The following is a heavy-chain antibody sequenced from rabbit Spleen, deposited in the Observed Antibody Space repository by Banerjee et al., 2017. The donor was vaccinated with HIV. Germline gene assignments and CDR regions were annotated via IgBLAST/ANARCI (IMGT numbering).Heavy chain of an antibody. V-gene: IGHV1S40*01. CDR1: GFSFSSSYY. Sequence: QSLEESGGDLVKPGASLTLTCTASGFSFSSSYYMCWVRQAPGKGLECIACIYADSSGSTYYASWAKGRFTISKTSSTTVTLQMTTLTAADTATYFCARGSATMTMVITGYYLNLWGQGTLVTVS. CDR3: ARGSATMTMVITGYYLNL. D-gene: IGHD2-1*01. J-gene: IGHJ4*01. CDR2: IYADSSGST.